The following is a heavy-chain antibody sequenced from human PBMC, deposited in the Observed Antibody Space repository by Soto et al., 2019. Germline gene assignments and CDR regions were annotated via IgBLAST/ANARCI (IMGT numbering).Heavy chain of an antibody. V-gene: IGHV3-23*01. CDR3: AKVTRYSSSLRGGYFDY. D-gene: IGHD6-13*01. J-gene: IGHJ4*03. CDR2: ISGSGDGT. Sequence: PGGSLRLSCAASGFTFSSYAMSWVRQAPGKGLEWVAAISGSGDGTYHADSVKGRFTISRDNSKNTLYLQMNSLRVEDRAVYYCAKVTRYSSSLRGGYFDYWGQGALVTVSS. CDR1: GFTFSSYA.